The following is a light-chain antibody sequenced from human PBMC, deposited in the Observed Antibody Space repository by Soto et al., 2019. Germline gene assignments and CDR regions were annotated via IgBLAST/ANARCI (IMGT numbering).Light chain of an antibody. J-gene: IGKJ1*01. CDR3: QHYNSYSEA. V-gene: IGKV1-39*01. CDR2: AAS. Sequence: DIQMTQSPSSLSASVGDRVTITCRASQSISSYLNWYQQKPGKAPKLLIYAASSLQSGVPSRFRGSGSGTEFTLTISSLQPDDFATYYCQHYNSYSEAFGQGTKVDI. CDR1: QSISSY.